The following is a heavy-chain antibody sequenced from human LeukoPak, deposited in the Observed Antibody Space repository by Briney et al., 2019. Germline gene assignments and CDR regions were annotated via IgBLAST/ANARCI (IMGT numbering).Heavy chain of an antibody. Sequence: SETLSLTCTVSGGSISSYYWSWIRQPPGKGLEWIGEINHSGSTNYNPSLKSRVTISVDTSKNQFSLKLSSVTAADTAVYYCARGYGFSDIVVVPARGGMDYWGQGTLVTVSS. V-gene: IGHV4-34*01. CDR1: GGSISSYY. CDR3: ARGYGFSDIVVVPARGGMDY. CDR2: INHSGST. D-gene: IGHD2-2*01. J-gene: IGHJ4*02.